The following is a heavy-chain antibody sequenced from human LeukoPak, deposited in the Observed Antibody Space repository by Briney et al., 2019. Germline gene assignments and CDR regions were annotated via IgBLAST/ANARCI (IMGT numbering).Heavy chain of an antibody. CDR3: ARSPFWSGYYFDY. J-gene: IGHJ4*02. D-gene: IGHD3-3*01. CDR1: GGSFSSGSYY. V-gene: IGHV4-61*01. CDR2: IYYSGST. Sequence: PSETLSLTCTVSGGSFSSGSYYWSWIRQPPGKGLEWIGYIYYSGSTNYNPSLKSRVTISVDTSKNQFSLKLSSVTAADTAVYYCARSPFWSGYYFDYWGQGTLVTVSS.